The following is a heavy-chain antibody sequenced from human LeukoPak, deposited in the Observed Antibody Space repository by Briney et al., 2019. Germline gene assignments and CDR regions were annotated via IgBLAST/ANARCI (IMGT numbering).Heavy chain of an antibody. V-gene: IGHV4-59*12. CDR2: IYYSGSA. CDR1: GGSISNYY. D-gene: IGHD5-18*01. J-gene: IGHJ3*02. Sequence: SETLSLTCTVSGGSISNYYWSWIRQPPGKGLECIGYIYYSGSANYNPSLKSRVTISVDTSKNQFSLKLSSVTAADTAVYYCARGQLPVRSLRRNDAFDIWGQGTMVTVSS. CDR3: ARGQLPVRSLRRNDAFDI.